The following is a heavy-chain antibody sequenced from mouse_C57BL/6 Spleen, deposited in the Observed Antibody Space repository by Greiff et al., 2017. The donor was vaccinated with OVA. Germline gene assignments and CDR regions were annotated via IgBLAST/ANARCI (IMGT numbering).Heavy chain of an antibody. CDR2: ISYSGST. V-gene: IGHV3-8*01. D-gene: IGHD1-1*02. J-gene: IGHJ2*01. Sequence: DVKLVESGPGLAKPSPTLSLTCSVTGYSITSDYWNWIRKFPGNKLEYMGYISYSGSTYYNPSLKSRISITGDTSKNQYYLQLNSVTTEDTATYYCARRDYGDYFDYWGQGTTLTVSS. CDR3: ARRDYGDYFDY. CDR1: GYSITSDY.